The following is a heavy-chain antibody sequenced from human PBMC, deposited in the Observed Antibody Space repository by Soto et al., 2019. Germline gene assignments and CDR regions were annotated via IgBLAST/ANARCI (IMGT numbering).Heavy chain of an antibody. CDR2: VYYTGTT. J-gene: IGHJ5*02. V-gene: IGHV4-59*01. D-gene: IGHD4-17*01. CDR1: GGSIGSYH. Sequence: SETLSLTCTVSGGSIGSYHWSWVRQPPGKGLEWIASVYYTGTTNYNPSLGSRVTITIDAPENQISLKLTSVTAADTAFYYCARDTVLTGMFDLWGQGTLVTVSS. CDR3: ARDTVLTGMFDL.